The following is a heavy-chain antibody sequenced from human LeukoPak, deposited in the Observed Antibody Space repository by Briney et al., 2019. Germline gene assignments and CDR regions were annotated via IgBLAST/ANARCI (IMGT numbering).Heavy chain of an antibody. CDR3: ALRWSQYNWFDP. CDR1: GGSFSGYY. D-gene: IGHD4-23*01. J-gene: IGHJ5*02. CDR2: INHSGST. V-gene: IGHV4-34*01. Sequence: SETLSLTCAVYGGSFSGYYWSWIRQPPGKGLEWIGEINHSGSTNYNPSPKSRVTISVDTSKNQFSLKLSSVTAADTAVYYCALRWSQYNWFDPWGQGTLVTVSS.